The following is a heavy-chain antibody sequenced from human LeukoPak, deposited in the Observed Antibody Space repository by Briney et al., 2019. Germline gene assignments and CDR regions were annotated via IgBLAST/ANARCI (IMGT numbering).Heavy chain of an antibody. CDR1: GFTFSSYW. CDR2: IRQDGSDK. Sequence: GGSLRLSCAASGFTFSSYWMSWVRQAPGKGLEWVANIRQDGSDKYYVDSVKGRFTISRDNAKNSLYLQMNSLRAEDMAVYYCARIEWERLGRAFDIWGQGTMVTVSS. D-gene: IGHD1-26*01. V-gene: IGHV3-7*03. CDR3: ARIEWERLGRAFDI. J-gene: IGHJ3*02.